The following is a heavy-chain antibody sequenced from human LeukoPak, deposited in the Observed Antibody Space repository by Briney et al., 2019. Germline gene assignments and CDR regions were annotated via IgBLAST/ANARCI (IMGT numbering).Heavy chain of an antibody. J-gene: IGHJ3*02. CDR3: ARDHFYDSTKDAFDI. CDR2: IYYSGST. V-gene: IGHV4-59*01. Sequence: SETLSLTCAVYGGSFSGYYWSWTRQPPGKVLEWIGYIYYSGSTNYNPSLKSRVTISVDTSKNQFSLKLSSVTAADTAVYYCARDHFYDSTKDAFDIWGQGTMVTVSS. CDR1: GGSFSGYY. D-gene: IGHD3-22*01.